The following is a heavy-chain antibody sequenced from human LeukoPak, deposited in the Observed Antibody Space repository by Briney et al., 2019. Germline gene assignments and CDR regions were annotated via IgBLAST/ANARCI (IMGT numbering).Heavy chain of an antibody. J-gene: IGHJ3*02. CDR2: IYHSGST. V-gene: IGHV4-38-2*02. Sequence: PSETLSLTCTVSGYSISSGYYWGWIRQPPGKGLEWIGSIYHSGSTYYNPSLKSRVTISVDTSKNQFSLKLSSVTAADTAVYYCARQLRGAFDIWGQGTMVTVSS. CDR3: ARQLRGAFDI. D-gene: IGHD1-26*01. CDR1: GYSISSGYY.